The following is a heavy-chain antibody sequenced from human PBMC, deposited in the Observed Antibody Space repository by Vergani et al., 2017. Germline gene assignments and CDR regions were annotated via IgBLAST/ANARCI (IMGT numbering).Heavy chain of an antibody. V-gene: IGHV3-73*01. CDR2: IRSKANSYAT. D-gene: IGHD4-17*01. Sequence: EVQLVESGGGLVQPGGSLKLSCAASGFTFSGSAMHWVRQASGKGLEWVGRIRSKANSYATADAASVKGRFTISRDDSKNTAYLQMNSLKTEDTAVYYCARSYGDYLPSWGQGTLVTVSS. CDR3: ARSYGDYLPS. CDR1: GFTFSGSA. J-gene: IGHJ5*02.